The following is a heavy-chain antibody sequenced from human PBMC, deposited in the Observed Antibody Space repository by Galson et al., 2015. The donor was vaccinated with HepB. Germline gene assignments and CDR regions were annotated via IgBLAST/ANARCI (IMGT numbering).Heavy chain of an antibody. CDR3: ARATHSDRGATTGGDAFDI. CDR1: GGTFSSYA. V-gene: IGHV1-69*04. J-gene: IGHJ3*02. Sequence: SVKVSCKASGGTFSSYAISWVRQAPGQGLEWMGRIIPILGIANYAQKFQGRVTITADKSTSTAYMELSSLRSEDTAVYYCARATHSDRGATTGGDAFDIWGQGTMVTVSS. CDR2: IIPILGIA. D-gene: IGHD1-26*01.